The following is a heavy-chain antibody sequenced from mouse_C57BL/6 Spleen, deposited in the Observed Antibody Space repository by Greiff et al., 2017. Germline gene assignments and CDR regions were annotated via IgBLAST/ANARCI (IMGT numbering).Heavy chain of an antibody. J-gene: IGHJ3*01. D-gene: IGHD2-4*01. Sequence: QVQLQESGAELVRPGASVTLSCKASGYTFTDYEMHWVKQTPVHGLEWIGAIDPETGGTAYNQKFKGKAILTADKSSSTAYMELRSLTSEDSAVYYCTRGDDYVSWFAYWGQGTLVTVSA. CDR3: TRGDDYVSWFAY. CDR2: IDPETGGT. V-gene: IGHV1-15*01. CDR1: GYTFTDYE.